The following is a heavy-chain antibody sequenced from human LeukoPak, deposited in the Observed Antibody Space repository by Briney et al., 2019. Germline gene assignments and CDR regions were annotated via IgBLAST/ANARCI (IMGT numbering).Heavy chain of an antibody. Sequence: ASVKFSCKASGYTFTTYYIHWVRQAPGQGLEWMGIINPSGGSTRYTQKLQGRVTMTRDTSTSTVYMELSSLRSEDTAVYYCARDSFMTTVTPSSMDVWGQGTTVTVSS. V-gene: IGHV1-46*01. D-gene: IGHD4-17*01. CDR2: INPSGGST. J-gene: IGHJ6*02. CDR1: GYTFTTYY. CDR3: ARDSFMTTVTPSSMDV.